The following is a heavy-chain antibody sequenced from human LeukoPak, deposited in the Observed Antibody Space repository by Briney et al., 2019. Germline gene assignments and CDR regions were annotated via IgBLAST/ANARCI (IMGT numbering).Heavy chain of an antibody. D-gene: IGHD3-9*01. J-gene: IGHJ4*02. Sequence: GGSLRLSCAASGFTFSSYSMNWVRQAPGKGLEWVSPIISSSSYIYYADSVKGRFTISRDNAKNSLYLQMNSLRAEDTAVYYCARSGYYDILTGYFAFDYWGQGTLVTVSS. V-gene: IGHV3-21*01. CDR3: ARSGYYDILTGYFAFDY. CDR1: GFTFSSYS. CDR2: IISSSSYI.